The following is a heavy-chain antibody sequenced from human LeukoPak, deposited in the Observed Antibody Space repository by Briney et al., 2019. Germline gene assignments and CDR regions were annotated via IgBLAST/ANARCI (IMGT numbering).Heavy chain of an antibody. CDR2: IYSGGST. J-gene: IGHJ4*02. Sequence: GGSLRLSCAASGFTVSSNYMSWVRQAPGKGLEWVSVIYSGGSTYYADSVKVRFTISRDNSKNTLYLQMNSLRAEDTAVYYCARAPVGATIYFYDYWGQGTLVTVSS. D-gene: IGHD5-12*01. V-gene: IGHV3-66*02. CDR1: GFTVSSNY. CDR3: ARAPVGATIYFYDY.